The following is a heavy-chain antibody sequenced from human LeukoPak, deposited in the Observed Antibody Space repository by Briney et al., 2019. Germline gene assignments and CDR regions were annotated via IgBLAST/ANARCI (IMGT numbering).Heavy chain of an antibody. CDR2: ISGGGGST. Sequence: GGSLRLSCAASGFTFTSYSMNWVRQAPGKGLEWVSTISGGGGSTYYADSVKGRFTIPRDNSKNTLYLQVNSLRAEDTAVYYCAKGGKWDVTPFDYWGQGTLVTVSS. CDR3: AKGGKWDVTPFDY. CDR1: GFTFTSYS. J-gene: IGHJ4*02. V-gene: IGHV3-23*01. D-gene: IGHD1-26*01.